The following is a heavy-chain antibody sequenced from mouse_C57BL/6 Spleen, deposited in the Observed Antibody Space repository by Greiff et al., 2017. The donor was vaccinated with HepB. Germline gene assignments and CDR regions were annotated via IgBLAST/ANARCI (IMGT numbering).Heavy chain of an antibody. D-gene: IGHD4-1*01. V-gene: IGHV1-85*01. Sequence: VKLQQSGPELVKPGASVKLSCKASGYTFTSYDINWVKQRPGQGLEWIGWIYPRDGSTKYNEKFKGKATLTVDTSSSTAYMELHSLTSEDSAVYFCAREPSLTGTGFDYWGQGTTLTVSS. CDR2: IYPRDGST. J-gene: IGHJ2*01. CDR1: GYTFTSYD. CDR3: AREPSLTGTGFDY.